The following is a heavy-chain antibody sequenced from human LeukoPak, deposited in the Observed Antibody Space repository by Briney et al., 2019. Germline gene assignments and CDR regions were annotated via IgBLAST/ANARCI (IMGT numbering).Heavy chain of an antibody. V-gene: IGHV4-4*07. D-gene: IGHD6-13*01. J-gene: IGHJ4*02. CDR3: ARGPTGSSSWFDY. Sequence: PSETLSLTCTVSGASISGSYWTWIRQTAGKEQGYVGRIYSSGNTNYNPSLKSRVTMSLDTSKNQFSLQLSSVTAADTAVYYCARGPTGSSSWFDYWGQGTLVTVSS. CDR1: GASISGSY. CDR2: IYSSGNT.